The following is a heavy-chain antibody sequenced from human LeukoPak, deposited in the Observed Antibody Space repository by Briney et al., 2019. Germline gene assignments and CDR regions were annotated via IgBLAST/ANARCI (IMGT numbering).Heavy chain of an antibody. J-gene: IGHJ4*02. D-gene: IGHD3-3*01. CDR2: ISSSGSTI. V-gene: IGHV3-11*01. CDR3: ARGGDYDFWSGYYNYFDY. Sequence: GGSLRLSCAASGFTFSDYYMSWIRQAPGKGLEWVSYISSSGSTIYHADSVKGRFTISRDNAKNSLYLQMNSLRAEDTAVYYCARGGDYDFWSGYYNYFDYWGQGTLVTVSS. CDR1: GFTFSDYY.